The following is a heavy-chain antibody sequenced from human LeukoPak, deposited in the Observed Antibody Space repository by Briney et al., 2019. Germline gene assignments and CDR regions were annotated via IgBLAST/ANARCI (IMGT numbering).Heavy chain of an antibody. D-gene: IGHD3-22*01. J-gene: IGHJ4*02. Sequence: GGSLRLSCAAPGFTFSSYSMNWVRQAPGKGLEWVSSISSSSSYIYYADSVKGRFTISRDNAKNSLYLQMNSLRAEDTAVYYCARTDSSGYVNYWGQGTLVTVSS. V-gene: IGHV3-21*01. CDR3: ARTDSSGYVNY. CDR2: ISSSSSYI. CDR1: GFTFSSYS.